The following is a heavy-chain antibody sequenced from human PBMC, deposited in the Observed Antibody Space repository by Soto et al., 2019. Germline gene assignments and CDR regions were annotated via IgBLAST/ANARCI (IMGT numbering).Heavy chain of an antibody. CDR2: ISAYNGNT. V-gene: IGHV1-18*01. CDR3: ATDPPPPDY. J-gene: IGHJ4*02. CDR1: GYTFASYA. Sequence: QVQLVQSGAEVKKPGASVKVSCKASGYTFASYAISWMRQAPGQGLEWMGWISAYNGNTNYAQKLQGRATTTTDTPTSTASMEPRSLRSDDTAVYSCATDPPPPDYWGQGPLVT.